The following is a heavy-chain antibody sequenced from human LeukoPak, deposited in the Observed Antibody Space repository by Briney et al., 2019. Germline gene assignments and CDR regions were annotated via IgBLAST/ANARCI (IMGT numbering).Heavy chain of an antibody. D-gene: IGHD3-3*01. CDR1: GGTFSSYA. V-gene: IGHV1-69*13. CDR2: IIPIFGTA. Sequence: SVKASCKASGGTFSSYAISWVRQAPGQGLEWMGGIIPIFGTANYAQKFQGRATITADESPSPAYMELRSLRSADTAVSYCASGPYYDFWSRYYWSWFAPWGQGTLVTVSS. CDR3: ASGPYYDFWSRYYWSWFAP. J-gene: IGHJ5*02.